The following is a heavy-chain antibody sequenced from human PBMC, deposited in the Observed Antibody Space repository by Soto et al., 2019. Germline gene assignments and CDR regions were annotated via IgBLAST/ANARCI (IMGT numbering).Heavy chain of an antibody. V-gene: IGHV3-30*18. CDR1: GFTSSSYG. CDR2: ISYGGSNK. Sequence: SLRLSCAASGFTSSSYGMHWVRQAPGKGLEWVAVISYGGSNKYYADSVKGRFTISRDNSKNTLYLQMNSLRAEDTAVYYCAKDLPSTPPKGYYYGMDVWGQGTTVTVS. D-gene: IGHD6-6*01. J-gene: IGHJ6*02. CDR3: AKDLPSTPPKGYYYGMDV.